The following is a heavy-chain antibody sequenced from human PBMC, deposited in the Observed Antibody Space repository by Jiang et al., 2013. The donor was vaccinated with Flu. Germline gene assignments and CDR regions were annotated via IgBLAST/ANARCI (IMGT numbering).Heavy chain of an antibody. D-gene: IGHD6-13*01. CDR1: GFTFSSYA. J-gene: IGHJ4*02. CDR2: ISGSGGST. CDR3: AKGIPGVRPGIAAAGPLDY. Sequence: VQLLESGGGLVQPGGSLRLSCAASGFTFSSYAMSWVRQAPGKGLEWVSAISGSGGSTYYADSVKGRFTISRDNSKNTLYLQMNSLRAEDTAVYYCAKGIPGVRPGIAAAGPLDYWGQGTLVTVSS. V-gene: IGHV3-23*01.